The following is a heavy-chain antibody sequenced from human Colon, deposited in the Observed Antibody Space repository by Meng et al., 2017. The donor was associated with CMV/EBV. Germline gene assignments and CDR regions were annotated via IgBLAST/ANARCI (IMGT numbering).Heavy chain of an antibody. CDR1: GGSFSGYY. Sequence: GSLRLSCAVYGGSFSGYYWSWIRQPPGKGLEWIGEINHSGSTNYNPSIKSRVTISVDTSKNQFSLKLSSVTAADTAVYYCARRSPGVRWFDPWGQGTLVTVSS. V-gene: IGHV4-34*01. CDR3: ARRSPGVRWFDP. D-gene: IGHD3-10*01. J-gene: IGHJ5*02. CDR2: INHSGST.